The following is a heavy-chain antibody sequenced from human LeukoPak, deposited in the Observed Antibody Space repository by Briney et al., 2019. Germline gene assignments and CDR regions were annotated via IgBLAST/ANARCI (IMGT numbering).Heavy chain of an antibody. D-gene: IGHD6-6*01. V-gene: IGHV5-51*01. CDR2: IYPGDSDT. Sequence: GESLKISCQGSGSSFTSYWIGWVRQLPGKGLEWMGIIYPGDSDTRYSPSFQGQVTISADKSISTAYLQWSSLKASDTAMYYCARRKSSSFDYWGQGTLVTVSS. CDR1: GSSFTSYW. CDR3: ARRKSSSFDY. J-gene: IGHJ4*02.